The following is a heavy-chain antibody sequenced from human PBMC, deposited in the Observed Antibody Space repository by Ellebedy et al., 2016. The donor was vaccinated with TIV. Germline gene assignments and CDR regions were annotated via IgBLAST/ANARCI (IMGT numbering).Heavy chain of an antibody. V-gene: IGHV1-18*04. CDR3: ARDMVQGMVARYLWFDY. CDR2: ISAYTGDT. D-gene: IGHD1-26*01. J-gene: IGHJ4*01. Sequence: ASVKVSCKASGFTFTSFGISWVRQAPGQGLEWMGWISAYTGDTKYAQRVQGRATLTTDTSTSTAYMELRSLKSDDTAVYYCARDMVQGMVARYLWFDYWGQGTRVTVSS. CDR1: GFTFTSFG.